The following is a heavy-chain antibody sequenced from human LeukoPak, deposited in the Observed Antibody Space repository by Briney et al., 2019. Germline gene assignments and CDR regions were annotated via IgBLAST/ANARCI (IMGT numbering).Heavy chain of an antibody. Sequence: SVKVSCKSSGGTFKNYSVNWVRQAPGQGLEWMGRIIPISGTTNYAQKFQGRVTITTDESTSTAYMELSSLRSEDTAVYYCAREGPGGVLTWGQGTMVTVSS. CDR3: AREGPGGVLT. CDR2: IIPISGTT. D-gene: IGHD3-16*01. CDR1: GGTFKNYS. J-gene: IGHJ3*01. V-gene: IGHV1-69*05.